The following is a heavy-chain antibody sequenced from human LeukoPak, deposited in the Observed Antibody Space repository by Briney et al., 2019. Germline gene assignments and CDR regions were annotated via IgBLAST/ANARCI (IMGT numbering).Heavy chain of an antibody. V-gene: IGHV3-23*01. CDR1: GFAVRNNY. J-gene: IGHJ4*02. CDR3: AKDRVAAAGTMGQFDY. CDR2: ISGSGGST. Sequence: GGSLRLSCAASGFAVRNNYMSWVRQAPGRGLEWVSAISGSGGSTYYADSVKGRFTISRDNSKNTLYLQMNSLRAEDTAVYYCAKDRVAAAGTMGQFDYWGQGTLVTVSS. D-gene: IGHD6-13*01.